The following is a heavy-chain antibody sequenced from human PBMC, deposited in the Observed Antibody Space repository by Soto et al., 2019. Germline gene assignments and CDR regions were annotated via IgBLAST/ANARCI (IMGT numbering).Heavy chain of an antibody. J-gene: IGHJ5*02. CDR3: AIDRGVTTGNWFGP. Sequence: EVQLVESGGGLVQTGGSLRLSCAASGFTFSSYSMNWVRQAPGKGLEWVSYISSSSSSTFYADSVKGRFTTSRDNAKNSLYLQMNSLRDEDTAVYYCAIDRGVTTGNWFGPWGRGTLVTVSA. CDR1: GFTFSSYS. CDR2: ISSSSSST. V-gene: IGHV3-48*02. D-gene: IGHD4-17*01.